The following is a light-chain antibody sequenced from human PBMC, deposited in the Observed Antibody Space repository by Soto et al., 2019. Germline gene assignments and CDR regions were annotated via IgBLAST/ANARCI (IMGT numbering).Light chain of an antibody. CDR3: QQYFDVPFT. CDR2: KAS. Sequence: DIQMTQSPSTMSASVGDRVTITCRASQSIDSWLAWYQQKPGKAPKFLMYKASTRESGVPERFSGSGSGTDFTLTISSLEAEDVAFYWCQQYFDVPFTFGGGTKVDIK. J-gene: IGKJ4*01. CDR1: QSIDSW. V-gene: IGKV1-5*03.